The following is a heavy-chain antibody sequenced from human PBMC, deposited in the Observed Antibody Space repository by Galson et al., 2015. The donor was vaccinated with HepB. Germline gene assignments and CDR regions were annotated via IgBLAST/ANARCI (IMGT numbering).Heavy chain of an antibody. CDR3: ARNQNDYDFWSGYYSYYYYYGMDV. J-gene: IGHJ6*02. Sequence: SVKVSCKASGGTFSSYAISWVRQAPGQGLEWMGGIIPIFGTANYAQKFQGRVTITADKSTSTAYMELSSLRSEDTAVYYCARNQNDYDFWSGYYSYYYYYGMDVWGQGTTVTVSS. CDR2: IIPIFGTA. D-gene: IGHD3-3*01. V-gene: IGHV1-69*06. CDR1: GGTFSSYA.